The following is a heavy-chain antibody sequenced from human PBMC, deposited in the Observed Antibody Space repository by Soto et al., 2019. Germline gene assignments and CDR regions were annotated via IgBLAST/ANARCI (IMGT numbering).Heavy chain of an antibody. V-gene: IGHV3-48*03. Sequence: GTLRRPFPALGLAFSGNEMNWVRPSPGKGLEWVSNISSSSSTIYYADSVKSRFTISRDNTKNSLYMQMNSVRAEDTAVYYCARGSHFIPMIVVVIRPTDFWGQGTMVTVSS. J-gene: IGHJ4*01. D-gene: IGHD3-22*01. CDR2: ISSSSSTI. CDR1: GLAFSGNE. CDR3: ARGSHFIPMIVVVIRPTDF.